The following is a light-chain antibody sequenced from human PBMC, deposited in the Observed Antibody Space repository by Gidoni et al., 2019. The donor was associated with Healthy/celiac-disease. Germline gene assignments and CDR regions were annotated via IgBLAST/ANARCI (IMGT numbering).Light chain of an antibody. J-gene: IGLJ2*01. CDR1: SLRSYY. CDR2: GKN. V-gene: IGLV3-19*01. CDR3: NSRDSSGNHHVV. Sequence: SSELTQDPAVSVALGQTVRITCQGDSLRSYYASWYQQKPGHAPVLVIYGKNNRPSGIPDRFSGSSSGNTAPLTITGAQAEDEADYYCNSRDSSGNHHVVFGGGTKLTVL.